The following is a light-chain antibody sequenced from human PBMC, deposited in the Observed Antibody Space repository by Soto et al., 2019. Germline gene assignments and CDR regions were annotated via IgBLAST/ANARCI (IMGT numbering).Light chain of an antibody. J-gene: IGKJ4*01. CDR2: GAS. Sequence: EVVMTQYPATLSVSPGERATLSCRASQSISSNLVWYQQKAGQAPRLLIYGASTRATGIPARFRGSGSGTEFTLTIDSLQSEDFAVYYCQQYNDWPPAFGGGTKV. V-gene: IGKV3-15*01. CDR3: QQYNDWPPA. CDR1: QSISSN.